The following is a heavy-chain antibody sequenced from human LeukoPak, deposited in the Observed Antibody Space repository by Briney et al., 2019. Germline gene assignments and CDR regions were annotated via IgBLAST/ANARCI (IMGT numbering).Heavy chain of an antibody. V-gene: IGHV4-34*01. CDR3: ARKRGYSYGYYYYYMDV. CDR1: GFTFSSYS. Sequence: KTGGSLRLSCAASGFTFSSYSMNWVRQPPGKGLEWIGEINHSGSTNYNPSLKSRVTISVDTSKNQFSLKLSSVTAADTAVYYCARKRGYSYGYYYYYMDVWGKGTTVTVSS. D-gene: IGHD5-18*01. J-gene: IGHJ6*03. CDR2: INHSGST.